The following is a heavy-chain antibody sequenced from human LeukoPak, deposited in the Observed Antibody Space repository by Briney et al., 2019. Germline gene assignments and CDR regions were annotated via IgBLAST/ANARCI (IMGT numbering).Heavy chain of an antibody. J-gene: IGHJ4*02. CDR1: GGSISSYY. CDR2: IYTSGST. CDR3: ARDGRYSSGRFDY. V-gene: IGHV4-4*07. Sequence: PSETLSLTCTVSGGSISSYYRSWIRQPAGKGLEWIGRIYTSGSTNYNPSLKSRVTISVDKSKNQFSLKLSSVTAADTAVYYCARDGRYSSGRFDYWGQGTLVTVSS. D-gene: IGHD6-19*01.